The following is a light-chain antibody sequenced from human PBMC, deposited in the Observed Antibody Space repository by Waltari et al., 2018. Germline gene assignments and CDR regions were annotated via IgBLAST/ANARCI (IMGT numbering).Light chain of an antibody. V-gene: IGLV1-47*01. Sequence: QSVLTPPPPLYGAPGPRVTIPRTGSISSIREIFVCWYQQLTGMAPKLLIQTNDQRPCGVPDRFVASKSGTSASVAISGLRSEDDGDYYCASWDDSLSGSVVFGGGTKLTVL. CDR2: TND. CDR3: ASWDDSLSGSVV. CDR1: ISSIREIF. J-gene: IGLJ2*01.